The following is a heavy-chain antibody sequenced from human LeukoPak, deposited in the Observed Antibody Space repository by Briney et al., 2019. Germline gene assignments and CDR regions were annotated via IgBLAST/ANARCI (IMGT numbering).Heavy chain of an antibody. D-gene: IGHD6-13*01. CDR2: INHSGST. V-gene: IGHV4-34*01. Sequence: PSETLSLTCAVYGGSFSGYYWSWIRQPPGKGLEWIGEINHSGSTNYNPSLKSRVTISVDTPKNQFSLKLSSVTAADTAVYYCARGPGYSSSWYDYWGQGTLVTVSS. CDR1: GGSFSGYY. CDR3: ARGPGYSSSWYDY. J-gene: IGHJ4*02.